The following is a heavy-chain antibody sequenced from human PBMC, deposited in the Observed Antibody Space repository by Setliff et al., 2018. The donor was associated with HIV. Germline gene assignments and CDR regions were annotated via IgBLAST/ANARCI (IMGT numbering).Heavy chain of an antibody. J-gene: IGHJ4*02. Sequence: GGSLRLSCAVSGFNFRGYNMNWVRQAPGKGLEWVSSISTSSTYTYYADSVKGRFTISRDNAKNALYLQMNSLRAEDTAVYYCATHRVGRRPWLSDFWGQGTLVTVSS. CDR2: ISTSSTYT. V-gene: IGHV3-21*01. D-gene: IGHD5-12*01. CDR3: ATHRVGRRPWLSDF. CDR1: GFNFRGYN.